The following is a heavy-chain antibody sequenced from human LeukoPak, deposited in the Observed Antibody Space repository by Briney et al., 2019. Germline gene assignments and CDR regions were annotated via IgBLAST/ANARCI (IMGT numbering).Heavy chain of an antibody. D-gene: IGHD3-3*01. V-gene: IGHV4-59*01. CDR1: GGSISSYY. CDR3: ARSRDFWSGYNAFDI. J-gene: IGHJ3*02. CDR2: IYYSGST. Sequence: SETLSLTCTVSGGSISSYYWSWIWQPPGKGLEWIGYIYYSGSTNYNPSLKSRVTISVDTSKNQFSLKLSSVTAADTAVYYCARSRDFWSGYNAFDIWGQGTMVTVSS.